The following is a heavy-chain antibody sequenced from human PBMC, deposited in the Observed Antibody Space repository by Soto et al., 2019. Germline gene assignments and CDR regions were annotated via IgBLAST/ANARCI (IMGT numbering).Heavy chain of an antibody. CDR1: GYTFSSYG. J-gene: IGHJ6*02. Sequence: QVQLEQSGAEVKKPGASVKVSCKASGYTFSSYGISWVRQAPGQGLEWMGWISGYNGNTNYELKFQDRVTMTTDTSTNTAYMERRSLRSEDTAVYYCAREGIGVYYYEGMDVWGQGTTVTVSS. CDR2: ISGYNGNT. CDR3: AREGIGVYYYEGMDV. V-gene: IGHV1-18*01. D-gene: IGHD6-19*01.